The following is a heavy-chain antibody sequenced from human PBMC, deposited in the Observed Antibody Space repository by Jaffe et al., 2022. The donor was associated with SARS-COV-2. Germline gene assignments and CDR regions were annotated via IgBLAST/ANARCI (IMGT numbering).Heavy chain of an antibody. V-gene: IGHV3-21*01. D-gene: IGHD1-26*01. CDR3: ARDGGGSYFIDY. J-gene: IGHJ4*02. CDR1: GFTFSSYN. CDR2: ISSSSNDI. Sequence: EVQLVESGGGLVKPGGSLRLSCAASGFTFSSYNMNWVRQAPGKGLEWVSSISSSSNDIYYADSMRGRFTISRDNAKNSLYLRINSLRAEDTAVYYCARDGGGSYFIDYWGQGTLVTVSS.